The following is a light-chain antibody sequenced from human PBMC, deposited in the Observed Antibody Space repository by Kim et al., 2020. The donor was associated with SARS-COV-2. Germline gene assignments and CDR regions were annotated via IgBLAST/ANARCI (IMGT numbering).Light chain of an antibody. CDR3: QQRSNWPPLT. CDR1: QGVSSY. Sequence: SPGERSTLPCKASQGVSSYLAWYQQEPGQAPRLLIYDASNRAAGIPARFSGSGSGTDFTLTIGSLEPEDFAVYYCQQRSNWPPLTFGGGTKVDIK. V-gene: IGKV3-11*01. CDR2: DAS. J-gene: IGKJ4*01.